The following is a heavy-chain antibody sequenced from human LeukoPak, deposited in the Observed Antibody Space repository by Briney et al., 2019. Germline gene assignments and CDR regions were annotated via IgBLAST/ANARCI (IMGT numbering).Heavy chain of an antibody. Sequence: ASVKVSCKASGYTFTSYAMNWVRQAPGQGLEWMGWINTNTGNPTYAQGFTGRFVFSLDTSVSTAYLQISSPKAEDTAVYYCARGPTYYYDSSGYYDYWGQGTLVTVSS. CDR3: ARGPTYYYDSSGYYDY. D-gene: IGHD3-22*01. CDR1: GYTFTSYA. CDR2: INTNTGNP. V-gene: IGHV7-4-1*02. J-gene: IGHJ4*02.